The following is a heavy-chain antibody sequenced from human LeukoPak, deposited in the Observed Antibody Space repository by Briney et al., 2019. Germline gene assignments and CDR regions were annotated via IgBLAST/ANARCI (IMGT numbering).Heavy chain of an antibody. Sequence: GASVKVSCKASGYTFTSYGISWVRQAPGQGLEWMGWISAYNGNTNYAQKLQGRVTMTADTSTSTAYMELRSLRSDDTSVYYCARDSSPVSGVIPFLGYWGQGTLVTVSS. J-gene: IGHJ4*02. V-gene: IGHV1-18*01. CDR2: ISAYNGNT. D-gene: IGHD3-16*02. CDR3: ARDSSPVSGVIPFLGY. CDR1: GYTFTSYG.